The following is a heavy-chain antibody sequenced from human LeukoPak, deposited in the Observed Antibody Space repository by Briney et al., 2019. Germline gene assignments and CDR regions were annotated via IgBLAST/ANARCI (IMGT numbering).Heavy chain of an antibody. CDR2: IYSGGST. Sequence: GGSLRLSCAASGFTFSSYWMHWVRQAPGKGLEWVSVIYSGGSTYYADSVKGRFTISRDNSKNTLYLQMNSLRAEDTAVYYCARGYSYVPIPDYWGQGTLVTVSS. CDR3: ARGYSYVPIPDY. J-gene: IGHJ4*02. D-gene: IGHD5-18*01. V-gene: IGHV3-66*01. CDR1: GFTFSSYW.